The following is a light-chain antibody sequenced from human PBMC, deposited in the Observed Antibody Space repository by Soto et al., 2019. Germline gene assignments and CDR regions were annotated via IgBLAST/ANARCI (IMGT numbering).Light chain of an antibody. CDR3: QNHNNAPWT. V-gene: IGKV1-27*01. J-gene: IGKJ1*01. CDR2: AAS. Sequence: DIQMTQSPSSLSASAGDRVTITCRASQGIGNYLAWYQQKSGKVPKLLIYAASTLQSGVPSRFSGSRSGTDFTLTISSLQPEDVATYYCQNHNNAPWTFGQGTKVEIQ. CDR1: QGIGNY.